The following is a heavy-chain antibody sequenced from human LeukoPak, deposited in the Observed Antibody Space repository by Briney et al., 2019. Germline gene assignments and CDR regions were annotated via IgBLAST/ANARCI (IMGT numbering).Heavy chain of an antibody. CDR2: IYYSGST. V-gene: IGHV4-59*01. J-gene: IGHJ4*02. Sequence: PSETLSLTCAVSGYSISNGYYWVWIRQSPGKGLEWIGYIYYSGSTNYNPSLKSRVTISVDTSKNQFSLKLSSVTAADTAVYYCAREEYDYFDYWGQGTLVTVSS. CDR3: AREEYDYFDY. CDR1: GYSISNGYY. D-gene: IGHD2/OR15-2a*01.